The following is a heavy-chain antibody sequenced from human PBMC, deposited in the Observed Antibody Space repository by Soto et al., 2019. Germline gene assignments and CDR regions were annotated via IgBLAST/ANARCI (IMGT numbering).Heavy chain of an antibody. CDR2: INYSGST. CDR3: AREPGFGVNWFDP. J-gene: IGHJ5*02. Sequence: QVQLQESGPGLVKPSETLSLTCTVSGDSITSYHWSWIRQFPGKGLEWIGYINYSGSTNYNPSLNSRVTISMDTSTNQCSRRLTSVTAADTAVYYCAREPGFGVNWFDPWGQGTLVTVSS. CDR1: GDSITSYH. D-gene: IGHD3-10*01. V-gene: IGHV4-59*01.